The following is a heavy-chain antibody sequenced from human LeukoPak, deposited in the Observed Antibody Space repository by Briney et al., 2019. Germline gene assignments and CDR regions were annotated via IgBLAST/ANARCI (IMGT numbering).Heavy chain of an antibody. CDR1: GYTFTSFG. D-gene: IGHD7-27*01. J-gene: IGHJ4*02. CDR3: ARDNLGFDY. V-gene: IGHV1-18*01. CDR2: TSAYNGNT. Sequence: ASVKVSCKASGYTFTSFGIIWVRQAPGQGLEWMGWTSAYNGNTNYAQKVQGRITMTTDRSTSTAYMELRSLRPDDTAVYYCARDNLGFDYWGQGTLVTVS.